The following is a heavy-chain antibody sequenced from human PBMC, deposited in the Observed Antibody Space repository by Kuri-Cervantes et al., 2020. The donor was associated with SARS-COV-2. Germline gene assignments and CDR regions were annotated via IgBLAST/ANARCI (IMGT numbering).Heavy chain of an antibody. CDR1: GCSISSVSCY. CDR2: IYTSGST. D-gene: IGHD1-7*01. J-gene: IGHJ3*02. Sequence: LRLSFTVPGCSISSVSCYWSWIRQPAGKGLEWIGRIYTSGSTNYNPYLKNRVTISVDTSKNQFSLKLSSVTAADTAVYYCEREARQARNYWSDAFDIWGQGTMVTVSS. CDR3: EREARQARNYWSDAFDI. V-gene: IGHV4-61*02.